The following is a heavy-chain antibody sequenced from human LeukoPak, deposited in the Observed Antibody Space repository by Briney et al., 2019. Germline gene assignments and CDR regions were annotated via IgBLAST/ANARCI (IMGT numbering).Heavy chain of an antibody. J-gene: IGHJ6*04. D-gene: IGHD4-17*01. CDR2: ISSSGSTI. V-gene: IGHV3-48*03. CDR3: AREPTPDGDPHYYYGMDV. Sequence: GGSLRLSYAASGFTFSSYEMNWVRQAPGKGLEWVSYISSSGSTIYYADSVKGRFTISRDNAKNSLYLQMNSLRAEDTAVYYCAREPTPDGDPHYYYGMDVWGKGTTVTVSS. CDR1: GFTFSSYE.